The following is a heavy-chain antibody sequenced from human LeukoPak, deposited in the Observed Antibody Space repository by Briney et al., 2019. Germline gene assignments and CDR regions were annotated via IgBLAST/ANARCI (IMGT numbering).Heavy chain of an antibody. CDR2: ISGSGGST. J-gene: IGHJ4*02. D-gene: IGHD3-3*01. CDR3: AKGPFDFWSGYYCGDYFDY. Sequence: GSLRLSCAASGFTFSSYAMSWVRQAPGKGLEWVSAISGSGGSTYYADSVKGRFTISRDNSKNTLYLQMNSLRAEDTAVYYCAKGPFDFWSGYYCGDYFDYWGQGTLVTVSS. CDR1: GFTFSSYA. V-gene: IGHV3-23*01.